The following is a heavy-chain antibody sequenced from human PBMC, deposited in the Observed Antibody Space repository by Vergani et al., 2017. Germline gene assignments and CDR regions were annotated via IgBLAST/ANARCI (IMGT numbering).Heavy chain of an antibody. CDR2: IYYSGST. J-gene: IGHJ2*01. CDR1: GGSISSSSYY. Sequence: QLQLQESGPGLVKPSETLSLTCTVSGGSISSSSYYWGWIRQPPGKGLGWIGSIYYSGSTYYNPSLKSRVTISVDTSKNQFSLKLSSVTAADTAVYYCAGAADFDLWGRGTLVTVSS. CDR3: AGAADFDL. V-gene: IGHV4-39*07.